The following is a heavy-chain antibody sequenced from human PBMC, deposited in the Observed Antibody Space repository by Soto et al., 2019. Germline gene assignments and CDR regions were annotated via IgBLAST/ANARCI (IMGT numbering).Heavy chain of an antibody. CDR1: GSTSSSHA. D-gene: IGHD2-15*01. CDR3: AKDALAVVTGPLQSGFWDS. V-gene: IGHV3-30-3*01. CDR2: ISYDGSNR. Sequence: GGPLRLPLTAAGSTSSSHARHWVRQPPAKGLGWVAVISYDGSNRYYADSVKGRFTISRDNSKNTLYLQMSSLRAEDAAVYYCAKDALAVVTGPLQSGFWDSCGQGTLVTVSS. J-gene: IGHJ4*02.